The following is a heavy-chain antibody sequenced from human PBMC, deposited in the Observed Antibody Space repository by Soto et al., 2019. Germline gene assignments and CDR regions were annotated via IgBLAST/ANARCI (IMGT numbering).Heavy chain of an antibody. CDR3: ASSPSLAAFDI. J-gene: IGHJ3*02. CDR2: ISSSGSTI. V-gene: IGHV3-48*03. CDR1: GFTFSSYE. Sequence: QPXESLSLSCASFGFTFSSYEMNWVRQAPGKGLEWVSYISSSGSTIYYADSVKGRFTISRDNAKNSLYLQMDSLRAEDTAVYYCASSPSLAAFDIWGQGTMVTVSS.